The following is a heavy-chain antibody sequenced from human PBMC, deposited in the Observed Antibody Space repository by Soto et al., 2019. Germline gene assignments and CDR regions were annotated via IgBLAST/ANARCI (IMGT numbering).Heavy chain of an antibody. D-gene: IGHD2-15*01. Sequence: GGSLRLSCAASGFTFSSYAMSWVRQAPGKGLEWVSAISGSGGSTYYADSVKGRFTISRDNSKNTLYLQMNSLRAEDTAVYYCAKAGGYCSGGSCFFGAFDIWGQGTMVTVSS. V-gene: IGHV3-23*01. CDR1: GFTFSSYA. J-gene: IGHJ3*02. CDR2: ISGSGGST. CDR3: AKAGGYCSGGSCFFGAFDI.